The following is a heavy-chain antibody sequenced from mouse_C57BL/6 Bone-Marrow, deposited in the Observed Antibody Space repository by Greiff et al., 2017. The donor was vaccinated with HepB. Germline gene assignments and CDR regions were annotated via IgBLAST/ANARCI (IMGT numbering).Heavy chain of an antibody. CDR3: ARSGGWLPPYFDV. D-gene: IGHD2-3*01. CDR2: IYPRSGNT. V-gene: IGHV1-81*01. Sequence: QVQLQQSGAELAGPGASVKLSCKASGYTFTSYGISWVKQRTGQGLEWIGEIYPRSGNTYYNEKFKGKATLTADKSSSTAYMELRSLTSEDSAVYFCARSGGWLPPYFDVWGTGTTVTVSS. CDR1: GYTFTSYG. J-gene: IGHJ1*03.